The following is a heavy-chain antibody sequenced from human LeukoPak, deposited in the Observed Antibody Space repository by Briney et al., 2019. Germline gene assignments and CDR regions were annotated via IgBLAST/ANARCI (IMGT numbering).Heavy chain of an antibody. CDR1: GFTFDDYT. CDR2: ISWDGGST. V-gene: IGHV3-43*01. D-gene: IGHD1-26*01. CDR3: ARGPGSGSYLDY. J-gene: IGHJ4*02. Sequence: GGSLRLSCAASGFTFDDYTMHWVRQAPGKGLEWVSLISWDGGSTYYADSVKGRFTISRDNSKNSLYLQMNSLRTEDTALYYCARGPGSGSYLDYWGQGTLVTVSS.